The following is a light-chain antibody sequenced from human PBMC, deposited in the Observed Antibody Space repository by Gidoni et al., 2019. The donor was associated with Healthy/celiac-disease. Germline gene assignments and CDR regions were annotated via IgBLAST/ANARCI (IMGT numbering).Light chain of an antibody. Sequence: QSVLTQPPSASGTPGQRVTISCSGSSSNIGSNYVYWYQQLPGTAPQLLIYRNKQRPSGVPDRFSGSKSGTSASLAISGLRSEDEADYYCAAWDDSLSGPHVVFGGGTKLTVL. CDR1: SSNIGSNY. J-gene: IGLJ2*01. V-gene: IGLV1-47*01. CDR2: RNK. CDR3: AAWDDSLSGPHVV.